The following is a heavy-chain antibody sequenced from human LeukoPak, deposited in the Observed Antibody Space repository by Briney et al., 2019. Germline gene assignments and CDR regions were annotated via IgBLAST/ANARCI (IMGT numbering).Heavy chain of an antibody. CDR1: GYTFTGYY. CDR2: INPNSGGT. Sequence: ASVEVSCKASGYTFTGYYMHWVRQAPGQGLEWMGWINPNSGGTNYAQKFQGRVTMTRDTSISTAYMELSRLRSDDTAVYYCARDPYGSGSYYTANWFDPWGQGTLVTVSS. V-gene: IGHV1-2*02. D-gene: IGHD3-10*01. J-gene: IGHJ5*02. CDR3: ARDPYGSGSYYTANWFDP.